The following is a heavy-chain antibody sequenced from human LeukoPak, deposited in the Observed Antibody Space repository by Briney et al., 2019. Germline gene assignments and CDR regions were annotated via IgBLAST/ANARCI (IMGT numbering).Heavy chain of an antibody. V-gene: IGHV4-61*02. D-gene: IGHD1-26*01. CDR3: ARDIEYSGSYYPYYHYYMDV. CDR2: IYTSGST. Sequence: SQTLSLTCTVSGGSISSGSYYWSRIRQPAGKGLEWIGRIYTSGSTNYNPSLKSRVTISVDTSKNQFSLKLSSVTAADTAVYYCARDIEYSGSYYPYYHYYMDVWGKGTTVTISS. CDR1: GGSISSGSYY. J-gene: IGHJ6*03.